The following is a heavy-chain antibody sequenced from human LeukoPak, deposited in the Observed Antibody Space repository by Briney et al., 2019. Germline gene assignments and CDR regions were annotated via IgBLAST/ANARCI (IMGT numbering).Heavy chain of an antibody. D-gene: IGHD6-19*01. Sequence: GESLQLSCQGSEYNFTTNWIGGARQLPGKGLEWMGIIYPGDSEARYSPTFRGQVTISADINTASLQWSSLKPSDTAMYYCARPIAVAGRGGYDFFDYWGQGTLVTVSS. CDR3: ARPIAVAGRGGYDFFDY. J-gene: IGHJ4*02. CDR2: IYPGDSEA. V-gene: IGHV5-51*01. CDR1: EYNFTTNW.